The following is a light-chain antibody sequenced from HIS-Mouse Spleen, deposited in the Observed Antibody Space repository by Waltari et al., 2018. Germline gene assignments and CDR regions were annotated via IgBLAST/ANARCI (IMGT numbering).Light chain of an antibody. J-gene: IGLJ2*01. V-gene: IGLV1-40*01. CDR2: GNS. Sequence: QSVLTQPLSVSGAPGQRVTISGTGSSSNIGAGYDVHWYQQLPGTAPKLLTYGNSNRPSGVPDRFSGSKSGTSASLAITGLQAEDEADYYCQSYDSSLSGVVFGGGTKLTVL. CDR3: QSYDSSLSGVV. CDR1: SSNIGAGYD.